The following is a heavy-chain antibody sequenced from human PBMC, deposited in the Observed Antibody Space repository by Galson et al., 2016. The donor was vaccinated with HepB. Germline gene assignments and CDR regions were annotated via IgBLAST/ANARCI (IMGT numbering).Heavy chain of an antibody. CDR3: ARLKSSRDPTFYYYAMDV. D-gene: IGHD6-13*01. V-gene: IGHV1-18*04. J-gene: IGHJ6*02. CDR2: ISGYNGNT. Sequence: SVKVSCKASGYTFSNYDIAWVRQAPGQGLEWMGWISGYNGNTEYAQNLQGRVTMTTESSTAYMEVRSPRSDDTAIYYCARLKSSRDPTFYYYAMDVWGQGTPVIVSS. CDR1: GYTFSNYD.